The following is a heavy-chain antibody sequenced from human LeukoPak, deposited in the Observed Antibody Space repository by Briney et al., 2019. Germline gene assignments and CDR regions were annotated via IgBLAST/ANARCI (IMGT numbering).Heavy chain of an antibody. D-gene: IGHD1-20*01. J-gene: IGHJ4*02. V-gene: IGHV1-18*01. CDR3: ARVGLREYNWNDGEDY. CDR1: GYTFTSYG. CDR2: ISAYNGNT. Sequence: ASVKVSCKASGYTFTSYGISWVRQAPGQGLEWMGWISAYNGNTNYARKLQGRVTMTTDTSTSTAYMELRSLRSDDTAVYYCARVGLREYNWNDGEDYWGQGTLVTVSS.